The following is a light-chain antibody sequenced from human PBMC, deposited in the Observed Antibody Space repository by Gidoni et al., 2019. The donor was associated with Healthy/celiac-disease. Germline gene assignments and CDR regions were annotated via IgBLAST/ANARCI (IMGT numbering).Light chain of an antibody. J-gene: IGKJ4*01. Sequence: IQRTQSPSSLSASVGDRVTITCRASQSISSYLNWYQQKPGKAPKLLIYAASSLQSGVPSRFSGSGSGTDFTLTSSSLQPEDFATYYCQQSYSTPPLTFXGXTKVEIK. CDR3: QQSYSTPPLT. V-gene: IGKV1-39*01. CDR1: QSISSY. CDR2: AAS.